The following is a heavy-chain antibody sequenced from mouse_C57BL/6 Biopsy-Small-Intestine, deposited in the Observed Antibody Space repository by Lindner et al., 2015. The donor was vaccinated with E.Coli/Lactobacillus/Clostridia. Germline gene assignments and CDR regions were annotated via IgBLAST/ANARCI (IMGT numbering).Heavy chain of an antibody. D-gene: IGHD1-1*01. Sequence: VQLQESGPELVKPGASVKMSCKASGYTFTDYNMHWVKQSHGKSLEWIGYINPNNGGTSYNQKFKGKATLTVNKSSSTAYMELRSLTSEDSAVYYCARFGYGSPSWFAYWGQGTLVTVSA. CDR1: GYTFTDYN. J-gene: IGHJ3*01. CDR2: INPNNGGT. V-gene: IGHV1-22*01. CDR3: ARFGYGSPSWFAY.